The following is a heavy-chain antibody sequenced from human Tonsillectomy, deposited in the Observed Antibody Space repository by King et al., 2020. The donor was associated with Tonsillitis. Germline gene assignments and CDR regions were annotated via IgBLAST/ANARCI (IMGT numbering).Heavy chain of an antibody. D-gene: IGHD2-15*01. CDR3: ARGPGPLHLYYDMDV. V-gene: IGHV4-59*01. CDR2: FYYSGNT. Sequence: VQLQESGPGLVKPSETLSLTCTVSDGSISSDYWSWIRQPPRKGLEWIGYFYYSGNTNYNPAPNSRVTISVDTSKNQFSLKLSSVTAADTAVYYCARGPGPLHLYYDMDVWAQGTTVTVPS. J-gene: IGHJ6*02. CDR1: DGSISSDY.